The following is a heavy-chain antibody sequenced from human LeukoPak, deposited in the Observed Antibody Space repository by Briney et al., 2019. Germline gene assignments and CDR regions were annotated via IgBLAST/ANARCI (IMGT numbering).Heavy chain of an antibody. CDR3: VRDYVWGTSESDY. CDR2: ISSISSSYI. V-gene: IGHV3-21*05. CDR1: GFTFSSYE. Sequence: GGSLRLSCAASGFTFSSYEMNWVRQAPGKGLEWVSYISSISSSYIYYADSVKGRFTISRDNAKNSLFLQMNSLRAEDTAIYYCVRDYVWGTSESDYWGQGILVTVSS. D-gene: IGHD3-16*01. J-gene: IGHJ4*02.